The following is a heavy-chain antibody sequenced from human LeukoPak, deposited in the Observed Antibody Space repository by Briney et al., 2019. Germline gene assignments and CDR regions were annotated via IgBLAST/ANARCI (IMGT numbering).Heavy chain of an antibody. Sequence: ASVKVSCKASGYTFTSYGISWVRQAPGQGLEWMGGIIPIFGTANYAQKFQGRVTITADESTRTAYMELSSLRSEDTAVYYCARGPREMTTVTIWSDYWGQGTLVTVSS. D-gene: IGHD4-11*01. CDR2: IIPIFGTA. J-gene: IGHJ4*02. CDR1: GYTFTSYG. CDR3: ARGPREMTTVTIWSDY. V-gene: IGHV1-69*13.